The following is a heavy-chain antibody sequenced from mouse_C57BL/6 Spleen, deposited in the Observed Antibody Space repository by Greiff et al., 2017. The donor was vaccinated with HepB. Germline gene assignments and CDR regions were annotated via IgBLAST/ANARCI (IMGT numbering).Heavy chain of an antibody. CDR3: ARIYYDYDYFDY. D-gene: IGHD2-4*01. Sequence: QVQLQPPGTELVKPGASVKLSCKASGYTFTSYWMHWVKQRPGQGLEWIGNINPSNGGTNYNEKFKSKATLTVDKSSSTAYMQLSSLTSKDSAVYYCARIYYDYDYFDYWGQGTTLTVSS. J-gene: IGHJ2*01. CDR1: GYTFTSYW. CDR2: INPSNGGT. V-gene: IGHV1-53*01.